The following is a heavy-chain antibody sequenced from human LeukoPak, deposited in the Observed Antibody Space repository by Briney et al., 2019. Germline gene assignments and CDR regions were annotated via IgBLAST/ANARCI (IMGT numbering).Heavy chain of an antibody. CDR3: ARELSQIVWGGLDY. CDR1: GFTFSSYG. D-gene: IGHD2-21*01. V-gene: IGHV3-30*03. Sequence: PGGSLRLSCAASGFTFSSYGMHWVRQAPGKGLEWVAVISYDGSNKYYADSVKGRFTISRDNSKNTLYLQMNSLRAEDTAVYYCARELSQIVWGGLDYGGQGTLVSVSS. J-gene: IGHJ4*02. CDR2: ISYDGSNK.